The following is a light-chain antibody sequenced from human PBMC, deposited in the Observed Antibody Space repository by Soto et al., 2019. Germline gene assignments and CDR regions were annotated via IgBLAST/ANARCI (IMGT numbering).Light chain of an antibody. CDR3: SSYTGSSTYVV. J-gene: IGLJ2*01. CDR2: DVN. Sequence: QSVLTQPVSVSGSPGQSITISCTGTSSDVGGYNYVSWYQQHPGKAPKLMIYDVNNRPSGVSNRFSGSKSGNTASLTISGLQAEDEADYYCSSYTGSSTYVVFGGGTNVTVL. CDR1: SSDVGGYNY. V-gene: IGLV2-14*01.